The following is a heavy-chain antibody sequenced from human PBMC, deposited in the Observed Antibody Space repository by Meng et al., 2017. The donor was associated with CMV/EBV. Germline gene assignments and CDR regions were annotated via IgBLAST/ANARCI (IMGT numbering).Heavy chain of an antibody. J-gene: IGHJ4*02. Sequence: GGSLRPSCAASGFTLSAYYMSWFRQSPGKVLEWVSYISISGSTIYYADSVKGRFTISRDNAKNSLYLQMNSLRAEDTAVYYCARRVGWFGVVIAFDFWGQGTLVTVSS. CDR2: ISISGSTI. V-gene: IGHV3-11*01. CDR3: ARRVGWFGVVIAFDF. D-gene: IGHD3-3*01. CDR1: GFTLSAYY.